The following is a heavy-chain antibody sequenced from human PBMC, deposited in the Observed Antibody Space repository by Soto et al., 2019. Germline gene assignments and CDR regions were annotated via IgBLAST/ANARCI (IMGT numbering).Heavy chain of an antibody. V-gene: IGHV1-69*02. CDR1: GGTFSSYT. CDR3: ARGVQYCSGGSCSSPLDI. CDR2: IIPILGIA. Sequence: QVQLVQSGAEVKKPGSSVKVSCKASGGTFSSYTISWVRQAPGQGLEWMGRIIPILGIANYAQKFQGRVKTPAAKPTRTPYMELSSLTPEDTAVYYCARGVQYCSGGSCSSPLDIWGQGTLVTVSS. J-gene: IGHJ5*02. D-gene: IGHD2-15*01.